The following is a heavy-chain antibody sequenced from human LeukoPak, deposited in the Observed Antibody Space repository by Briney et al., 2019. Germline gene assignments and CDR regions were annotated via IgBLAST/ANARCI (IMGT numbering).Heavy chain of an antibody. CDR1: GGSISSSSYY. CDR3: ASTWVLLWFGELLQHFDY. Sequence: PSETLSLTCTVSGGSISSSSYYWGWIRQPPGKGLEWIGSIYYSGSTYYNPSLKGRVTISVDTSKNQFSLKLSSVTAADTAVYYCASTWVLLWFGELLQHFDYWGQGTLVTVSS. V-gene: IGHV4-39*01. J-gene: IGHJ4*02. D-gene: IGHD3-10*01. CDR2: IYYSGST.